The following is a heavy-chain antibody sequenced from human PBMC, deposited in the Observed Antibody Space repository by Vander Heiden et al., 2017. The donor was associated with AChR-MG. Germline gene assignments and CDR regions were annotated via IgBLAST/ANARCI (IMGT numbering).Heavy chain of an antibody. J-gene: IGHJ4*02. V-gene: IGHV3-23*01. D-gene: IGHD2-15*01. CDR3: AKWPRRSMVAATPNYFDY. Sequence: EVQLLESGGGLVQPGGSLRLSCAASGFTFSSYAMSWVRQAPGKGLEWVSAISGSGGSTYYADSVKGRFTISRDNSKNTLYLQMNSLRAEDTAVYYCAKWPRRSMVAATPNYFDYWGQGTLVTVSS. CDR2: ISGSGGST. CDR1: GFTFSSYA.